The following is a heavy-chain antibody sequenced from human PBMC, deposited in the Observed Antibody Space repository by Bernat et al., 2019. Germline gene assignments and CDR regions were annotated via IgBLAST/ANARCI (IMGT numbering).Heavy chain of an antibody. CDR2: INWNGGST. V-gene: IGHV3-20*04. CDR1: GFTFSSYG. CDR3: ERGIGSGAIDY. J-gene: IGHJ4*02. Sequence: VQLVESGGGVVQPGRSLRLSCAASGFTFSSYGMHWVRQAPGKGLEWVSGINWNGGSTGYADSVKGRFTISRDNAKNSLYLQMNSLRAEDTALYYCERGIGSGAIDYWGQGTLVTVSS. D-gene: IGHD3-10*01.